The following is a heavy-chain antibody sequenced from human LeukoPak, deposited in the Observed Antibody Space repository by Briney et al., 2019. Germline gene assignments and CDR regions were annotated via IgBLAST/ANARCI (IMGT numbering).Heavy chain of an antibody. Sequence: PGGSLRLSCVVSGIPFSDYYMNWIRQTPGKGLEWISYISASSSYTDYADSVRGRFTISRDNAQNALFLQMNRLRVEDTAVYYCAAGTAADYWGQGTLVTVSS. V-gene: IGHV3-11*03. CDR1: GIPFSDYY. CDR3: AAGTAADY. J-gene: IGHJ4*02. CDR2: ISASSSYT. D-gene: IGHD6-13*01.